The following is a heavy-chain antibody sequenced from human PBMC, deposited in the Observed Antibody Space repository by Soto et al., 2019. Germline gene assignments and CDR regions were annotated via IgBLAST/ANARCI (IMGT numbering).Heavy chain of an antibody. CDR1: GFNFGDYY. D-gene: IGHD3-3*01. CDR3: AREVDNGYYPDY. Sequence: QVQLVESGGGLVKPGGSLRLSCAASGFNFGDYYMTWIRQAPGKGLEWVSYISGSGGTIYYADSVKGRFTISRDNAKNSLYLQMNSLRAEDTPVLYCAREVDNGYYPDYWGQGTLVTVSS. J-gene: IGHJ4*02. CDR2: ISGSGGTI. V-gene: IGHV3-11*01.